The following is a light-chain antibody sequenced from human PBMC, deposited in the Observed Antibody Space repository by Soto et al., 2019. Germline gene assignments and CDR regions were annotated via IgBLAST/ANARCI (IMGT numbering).Light chain of an antibody. CDR1: NSGVNGYNY. J-gene: IGLJ3*02. V-gene: IGLV2-14*03. CDR3: GSFITGASRV. Sequence: QSALTQAASVSGSPGQSISISCTGTNSGVNGYNYVSWYQHHPGNAPKLIIYDVNNRPYGDSNCFSGSSTGNTASLIISGLQAQEEADYYCGSFITGASRVLGGGSKRTV. CDR2: DVN.